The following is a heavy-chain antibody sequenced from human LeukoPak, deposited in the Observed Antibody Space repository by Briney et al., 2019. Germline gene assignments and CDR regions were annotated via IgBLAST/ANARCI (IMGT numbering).Heavy chain of an antibody. CDR3: ARHRIFRNSWYDWFDP. D-gene: IGHD6-13*01. V-gene: IGHV4-34*01. CDR2: INHSGST. CDR1: GGSFSGYY. J-gene: IGHJ5*02. Sequence: SETLSLTCAVYGGSFSGYYWSWIRQPPGKGLEWIGEINHSGSTNYNPSLKSRVTISVDTSKNQFSLRLSSVTAADTAVYYCARHRIFRNSWYDWFDPWGPGTLVTVSS.